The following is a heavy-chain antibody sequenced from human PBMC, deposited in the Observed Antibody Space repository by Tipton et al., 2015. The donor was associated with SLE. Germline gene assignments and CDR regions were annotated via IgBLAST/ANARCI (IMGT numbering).Heavy chain of an antibody. Sequence: LRLSCAVSGGSISSSSYSWGWIRQPPGKGLEWIGTIYFSGTSYYNPSLQSRVIISVDTSKNQFSLKLSSVTAADTAVYYCAREPRSGYHDYWGQGTLVIVSS. D-gene: IGHD3-3*01. CDR1: GGSISSSSYS. J-gene: IGHJ4*02. V-gene: IGHV4-39*07. CDR3: AREPRSGYHDY. CDR2: IYFSGTS.